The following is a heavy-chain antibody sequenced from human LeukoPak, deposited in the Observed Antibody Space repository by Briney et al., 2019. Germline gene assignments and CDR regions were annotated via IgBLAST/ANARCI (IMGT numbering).Heavy chain of an antibody. D-gene: IGHD5-12*01. CDR2: MNPNSGNT. V-gene: IGHV1-8*01. CDR1: GYTFTSYD. J-gene: IGHJ6*03. CDR3: ARWASGYEKFRFYYMDV. Sequence: GASVTVSCKASGYTFTSYDINWVRQATGQGLEWMGWMNPNSGNTGYAQKFQGRVTMTRNTSISTAYMELSSLRSEDTAVYYCARWASGYEKFRFYYMDVWGKGTTVTVSS.